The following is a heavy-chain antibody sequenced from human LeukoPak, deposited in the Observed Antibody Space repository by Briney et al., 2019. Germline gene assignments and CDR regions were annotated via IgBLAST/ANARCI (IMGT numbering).Heavy chain of an antibody. CDR1: GFTFSSYS. V-gene: IGHV3-21*01. CDR2: ISSSSSYI. CDR3: ARGGSSDYASMYYYYYMDV. D-gene: IGHD3-22*01. Sequence: GGSLRLSCAASGFTFSSYSMNWVRQAPGKGLEWVSSISSSSSYIYYADSVKGRFTISRDNAKNSLYLQMNSLRAEDTAVYYCARGGSSDYASMYYYYYMDVWGKGTTVTVSS. J-gene: IGHJ6*03.